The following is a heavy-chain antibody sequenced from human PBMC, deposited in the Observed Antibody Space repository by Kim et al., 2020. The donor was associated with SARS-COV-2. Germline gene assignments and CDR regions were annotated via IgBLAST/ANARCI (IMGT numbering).Heavy chain of an antibody. CDR3: ATLGKHEYCSSTSCYAY. CDR1: GGSFSGYY. CDR2: INHSGST. D-gene: IGHD2-2*01. V-gene: IGHV4-34*01. J-gene: IGHJ4*02. Sequence: SETLSLTCAVYGGSFSGYYWSWIRQPPGKGLEWIGEINHSGSTNYNPSLKSRVTISVDTSKNQFSLKLSSVTATDTAVYYCATLGKHEYCSSTSCYAYWGQGTLVTVSS.